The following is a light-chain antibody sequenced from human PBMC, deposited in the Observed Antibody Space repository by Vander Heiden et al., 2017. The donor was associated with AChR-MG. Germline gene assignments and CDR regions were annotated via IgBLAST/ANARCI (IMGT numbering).Light chain of an antibody. CDR2: GAS. CDR3: QQYNNWPLT. V-gene: IGKV3-15*01. J-gene: IGKJ4*01. CDR1: RSVSSN. Sequence: VLTPSPASLSVSPGETTTLSCSGNRSVSSNLAWYQQKPGQAPRLLSYGASTRATGIPARFSGSGSGTEFTLTISRLQSEDFAVYYCQQYNNWPLTFGGGTKVEIK.